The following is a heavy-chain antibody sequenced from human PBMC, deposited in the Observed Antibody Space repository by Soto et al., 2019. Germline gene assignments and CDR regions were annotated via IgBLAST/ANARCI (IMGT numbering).Heavy chain of an antibody. CDR2: ISSGSNSI. CDR1: GFSFSSYN. J-gene: IGHJ4*02. Sequence: GGSLRLSCAASGFSFSSYNMIWVRQAPGGGLEWVSFISSGSNSIYYAAYVQGRFTISRDNAKNSLFLQMNSLRAEDTGLYYCARAFAGTSSSDYWGQGTLVTVSS. D-gene: IGHD6-13*01. V-gene: IGHV3-21*01. CDR3: ARAFAGTSSSDY.